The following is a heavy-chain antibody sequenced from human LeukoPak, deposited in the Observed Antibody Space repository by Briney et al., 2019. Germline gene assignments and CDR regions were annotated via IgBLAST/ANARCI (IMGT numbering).Heavy chain of an antibody. Sequence: GGSLRLSCSASGFRFSGYWMSWVRQAPGKGLEWVANMKQDGSEKYYVDSVKGRFTISRDSAKNSLYLQMNSLRAEDTAVYYCARGGSGSYPDFDYWGQGTLVTVSS. J-gene: IGHJ4*02. CDR1: GFRFSGYW. CDR3: ARGGSGSYPDFDY. CDR2: MKQDGSEK. D-gene: IGHD3-10*01. V-gene: IGHV3-7*04.